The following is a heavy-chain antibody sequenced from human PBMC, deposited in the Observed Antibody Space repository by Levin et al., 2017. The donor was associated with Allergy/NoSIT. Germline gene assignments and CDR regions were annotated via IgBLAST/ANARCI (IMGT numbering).Heavy chain of an antibody. CDR2: ISYDENNK. D-gene: IGHD1-26*01. CDR1: GFTFSSYG. CDR3: AKEIFGSPTPHDAFDI. Sequence: GGSLRLSCAASGFTFSSYGMHWVRQAPGKGLEWVAVISYDENNKYYADSVKGRFTISRDNSKNTLYLQMNSLRAEDTAVYYCAKEIFGSPTPHDAFDIWGQGTMVTVSS. V-gene: IGHV3-30*18. J-gene: IGHJ3*02.